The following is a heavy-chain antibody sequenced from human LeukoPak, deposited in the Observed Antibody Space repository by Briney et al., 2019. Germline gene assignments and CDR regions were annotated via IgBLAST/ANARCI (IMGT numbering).Heavy chain of an antibody. V-gene: IGHV1-18*01. CDR1: GYTFTSYG. CDR2: ISAYNGNT. Sequence: GASVKVSCKASGYTFTSYGISWVRQAPGQGLGGMGWISAYNGNTNYAQKLQGRVTMTTDTSTSTAYLELRSLRSDDTAMYYCARGGGLVPGTWFDPWGQGTLVTVSS. CDR3: ARGGGLVPGTWFDP. J-gene: IGHJ5*02. D-gene: IGHD6-19*01.